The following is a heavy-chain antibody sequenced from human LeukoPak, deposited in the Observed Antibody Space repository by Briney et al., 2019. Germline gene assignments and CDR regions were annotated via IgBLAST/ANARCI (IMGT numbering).Heavy chain of an antibody. V-gene: IGHV3-21*01. CDR2: ISSSSSYI. Sequence: GGSLRLSCAASGFTFSSYSMNWVRQAPGKGLEWVSSISSSSSYIYYADSVKGRFTISRDNAKNSLYLQMNSLRAEDTALYYCARESSGDLPHWGQGTLVTVSS. D-gene: IGHD3-10*01. CDR1: GFTFSSYS. J-gene: IGHJ4*02. CDR3: ARESSGDLPH.